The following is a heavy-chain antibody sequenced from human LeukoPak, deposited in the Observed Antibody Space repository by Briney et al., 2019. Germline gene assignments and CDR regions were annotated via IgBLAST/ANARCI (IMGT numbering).Heavy chain of an antibody. D-gene: IGHD2-15*01. CDR1: GGSISSGDYY. Sequence: SQTLSLTCTVSGGSISSGDYYWSWIRQPPGKGLEWIGYIYYSGSTYYNPSLKSRVTISVDTSKNQFSLKLSSVTAADTAVCYCARGPTIVVVVAAIWFDPWGQGTLVTVSS. V-gene: IGHV4-30-4*01. CDR2: IYYSGST. J-gene: IGHJ5*02. CDR3: ARGPTIVVVVAAIWFDP.